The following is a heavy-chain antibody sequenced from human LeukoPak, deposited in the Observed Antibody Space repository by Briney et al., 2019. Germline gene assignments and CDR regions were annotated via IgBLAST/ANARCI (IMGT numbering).Heavy chain of an antibody. CDR2: ISYDGSDK. CDR3: AKVLETYQTVTISLYY. Sequence: PGGSLRLSCAASGFTFSAYAMHWVRQAPGKGLEWVAIISYDGSDKYYADSVKGRFIISRDNSKNTLYLQMNSLRAEDTAVYYCAKVLETYQTVTISLYYWGQGTLVTVSS. J-gene: IGHJ4*02. V-gene: IGHV3-30*18. CDR1: GFTFSAYA. D-gene: IGHD4-17*01.